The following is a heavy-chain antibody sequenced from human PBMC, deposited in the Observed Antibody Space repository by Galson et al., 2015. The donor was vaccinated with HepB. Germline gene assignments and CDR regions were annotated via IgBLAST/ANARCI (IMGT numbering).Heavy chain of an antibody. CDR2: ISSSSSYI. J-gene: IGHJ6*02. V-gene: IGHV3-21*01. Sequence: SPRLSCAASGFTFSSYSMNWVRQAPGKGLEWVSSISSSSSYIYYADSVKGRFTISRDNAKNSLYLQMNSLRAEDTAVYYCARDLIVGATSSQYYYGMDVWGQGTTVTVSS. CDR3: ARDLIVGATSSQYYYGMDV. D-gene: IGHD1-26*01. CDR1: GFTFSSYS.